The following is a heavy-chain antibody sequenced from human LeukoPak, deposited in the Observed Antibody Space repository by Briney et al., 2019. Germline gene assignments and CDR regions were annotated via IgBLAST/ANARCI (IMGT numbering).Heavy chain of an antibody. CDR1: GGSFSGYY. Sequence: SETLSLTCAVYGGSFSGYYWSWIRQPPGKGLEWIGEINHSGSTNYNPSLKSRVTISVDTSKNQFSLKLSSVTAADTAVYYCARGRIRSNKAMVRGNAFDIWGQGTMVTVSS. CDR3: ARGRIRSNKAMVRGNAFDI. D-gene: IGHD3-10*01. V-gene: IGHV4-34*01. CDR2: INHSGST. J-gene: IGHJ3*02.